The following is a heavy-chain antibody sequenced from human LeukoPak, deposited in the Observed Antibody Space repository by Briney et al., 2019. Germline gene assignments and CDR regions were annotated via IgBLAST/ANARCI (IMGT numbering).Heavy chain of an antibody. CDR1: GFTFSNAW. J-gene: IGHJ6*03. D-gene: IGHD6-6*01. CDR3: TTVKGSSFYYYYYYMDV. Sequence: GGSLRLSCAASGFTFSNAWMSWVRQAPGKGLEWIGRIKSKTDGGTTDYAAPVKGRFTISRDDSKNTLYLQMNSLKTEDTAVYYCTTVKGSSFYYYYYYMDVWGKGTTVTVSS. V-gene: IGHV3-15*01. CDR2: IKSKTDGGTT.